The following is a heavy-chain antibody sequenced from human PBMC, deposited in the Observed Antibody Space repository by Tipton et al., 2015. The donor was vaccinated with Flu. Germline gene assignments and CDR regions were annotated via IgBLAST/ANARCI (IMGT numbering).Heavy chain of an antibody. V-gene: IGHV4-38-2*01. Sequence: TLSLTCDVSGYSIISSYYWGWTRQTSGKGLEWIGSIDHSGNTYYNPSLKWRVSMSVDTSKNQFSLTLDSMTAADTAVYYCANVRNYGSVRSYYFAYWGHGTLVTVSS. CDR1: GYSIISSYY. CDR2: IDHSGNT. D-gene: IGHD3-10*01. CDR3: ANVRNYGSVRSYYFAY. J-gene: IGHJ4*01.